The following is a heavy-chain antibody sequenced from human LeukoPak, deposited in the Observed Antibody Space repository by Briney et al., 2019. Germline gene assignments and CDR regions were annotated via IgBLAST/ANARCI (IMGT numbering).Heavy chain of an antibody. CDR2: INPSGGST. V-gene: IGHV1-46*01. CDR3: AKDSPVAGGNFDY. Sequence: ASVKVSCKASGCTFTSYYMHWVRQAPGQGLEWMGIINPSGGSTSYAQKFQGRVTITADKSTSTAYMELSSLRAEDTAVYYCAKDSPVAGGNFDYWGQGTLLTVSS. D-gene: IGHD6-19*01. J-gene: IGHJ4*02. CDR1: GCTFTSYY.